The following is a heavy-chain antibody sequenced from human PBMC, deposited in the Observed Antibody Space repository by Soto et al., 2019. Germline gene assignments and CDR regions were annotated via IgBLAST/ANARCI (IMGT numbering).Heavy chain of an antibody. V-gene: IGHV3-30*18. J-gene: IGHJ4*02. CDR1: GFTFSTYG. D-gene: IGHD5-18*01. CDR3: TKGFSYSVIDY. CDR2: ISYDGSNK. Sequence: QVQLVESGGGVVQPGRSLRLSCAASGFTFSTYGMHWVRQAPGKGLEWVAVISYDGSNKYYADSVKGRFTIARDNSKNPVYLQMRSLRAEDTAVYYWTKGFSYSVIDYWGQGTLVTVSS.